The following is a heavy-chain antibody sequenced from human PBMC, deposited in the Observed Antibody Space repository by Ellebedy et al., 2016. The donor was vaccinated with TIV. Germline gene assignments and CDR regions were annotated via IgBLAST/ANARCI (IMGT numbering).Heavy chain of an antibody. J-gene: IGHJ2*01. V-gene: IGHV3-48*04. CDR3: ARGGGSSYWDFDL. Sequence: PGGSLRLSCAASGFTSSSYGMNWVRQAPGKGLEWVSYISSSSWTIYYADSVKGRFTISRDNAKNSLYLQMNSLRAEDTAVYYCARGGGSSYWDFDLWGRGTLVTVSS. CDR1: GFTSSSYG. CDR2: ISSSSWTI. D-gene: IGHD2-15*01.